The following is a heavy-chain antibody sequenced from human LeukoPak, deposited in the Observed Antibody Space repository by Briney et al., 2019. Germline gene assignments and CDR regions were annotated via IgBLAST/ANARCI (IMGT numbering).Heavy chain of an antibody. V-gene: IGHV3-74*01. D-gene: IGHD4-17*01. J-gene: IGHJ4*02. CDR1: GFTLSSYW. CDR3: ARAGTTMTTYDY. CDR2: INSDGSST. Sequence: GGSLRLSCAASGFTLSSYWMHWVRQAPGKGLVWVSRINSDGSSTTYADSVKGRFTISRDNAKNTLYLQMSSLRAEDTAVYYCARAGTTMTTYDYWGQGTLVTVSS.